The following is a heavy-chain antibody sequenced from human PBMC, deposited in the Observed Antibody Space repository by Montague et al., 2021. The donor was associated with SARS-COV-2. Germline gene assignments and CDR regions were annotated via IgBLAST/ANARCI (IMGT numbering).Heavy chain of an antibody. CDR2: MYYTGHT. J-gene: IGHJ4*02. V-gene: IGHV4-61*01. CDR1: GASVASGNFY. Sequence: SETLSLTCTVAGASVASGNFYWSWIRQPPGKGLEWIGYMYYTGHTKYKPSLESRVTMPVDPSKNQFSLTLTSVTAADTAVYYCARSRANVPSRPGFDYWGQGALVTVSS. D-gene: IGHD6-6*01. CDR3: ARSRANVPSRPGFDY.